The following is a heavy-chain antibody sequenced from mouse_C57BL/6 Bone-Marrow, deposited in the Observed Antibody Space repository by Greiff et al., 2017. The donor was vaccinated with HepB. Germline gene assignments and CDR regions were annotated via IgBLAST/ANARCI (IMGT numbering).Heavy chain of an antibody. CDR3: ARSYGPY. V-gene: IGHV3-6*01. CDR2: ISYDGSN. J-gene: IGHJ3*01. Sequence: EVQLVESGPGLVKPSQSLSLTCSVTGYSITSGYYWNWIRQFPGNKLEWMGYISYDGSNNYNPSLKNRISITRDTSKNQFFLKLNSVTTEDTATYYCARSYGPYWGQGTLVTVSA. D-gene: IGHD1-1*01. CDR1: GYSITSGYY.